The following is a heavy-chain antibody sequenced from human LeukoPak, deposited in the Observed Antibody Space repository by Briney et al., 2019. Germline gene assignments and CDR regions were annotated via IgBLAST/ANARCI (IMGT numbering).Heavy chain of an antibody. CDR3: ARILPYQLQRFKWFDP. V-gene: IGHV4-61*02. CDR1: GGSISSGSYY. J-gene: IGHJ5*02. D-gene: IGHD2-2*01. CDR2: LYTSGST. Sequence: PSQTLSLTCTVSGGSISSGSYYWSWIRQPAGKGLEWIGRLYTSGSTNYNPSLKSRVTISVDTSKNQFSLRLSSVTAADTAMYYCARILPYQLQRFKWFDPWGQGMLVTVSS.